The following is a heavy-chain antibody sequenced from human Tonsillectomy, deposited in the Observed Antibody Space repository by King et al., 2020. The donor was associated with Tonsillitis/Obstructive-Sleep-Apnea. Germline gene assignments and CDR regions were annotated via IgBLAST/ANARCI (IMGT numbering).Heavy chain of an antibody. CDR1: GFSLSTSGVG. Sequence: TLQESGPTLVKPPQTLMLTCTFSGFSLSTSGVGVGWIRQPPGKALEWLALIYWDDDKRYSPSLKSRLTITKETSKNQVVLTVPNMDPVDTATYYCAHSPMGYYYYYMDVWGKGTTVTVSS. V-gene: IGHV2-5*02. J-gene: IGHJ6*03. CDR3: AHSPMGYYYYYMDV. D-gene: IGHD3-16*01. CDR2: IYWDDDK.